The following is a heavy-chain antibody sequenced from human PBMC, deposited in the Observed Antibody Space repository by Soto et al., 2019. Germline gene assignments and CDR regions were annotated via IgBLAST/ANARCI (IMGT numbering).Heavy chain of an antibody. CDR1: GASISSYY. D-gene: IGHD3-10*01. CDR3: ARHRGPAPVY. J-gene: IGHJ4*02. V-gene: IGHV4-59*08. CDR2: IYYSGST. Sequence: PSETLSLTCTVSGASISSYYWSWIRQPPGKGLEWIGYIYYSGSTNYNPSLKSRVTISVDTSKNQFSLKLSSVTAADTAVYYCARHRGPAPVYWGQGTLVTVSS.